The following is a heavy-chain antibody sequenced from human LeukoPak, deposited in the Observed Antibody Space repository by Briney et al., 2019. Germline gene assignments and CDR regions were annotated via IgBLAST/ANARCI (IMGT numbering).Heavy chain of an antibody. V-gene: IGHV4-34*01. CDR2: INHSGST. J-gene: IGHJ4*02. CDR1: GGSFSGYY. Sequence: SETLSLTCAVYGGSFSGYYWSWIRQPLGKGLEWIGEINHSGSTNYNPSLKSRVTISVDTSKNQFSLKLSSVTAADTAVYYCARALGTYWGQGTPVTVSS. CDR3: ARALGTY.